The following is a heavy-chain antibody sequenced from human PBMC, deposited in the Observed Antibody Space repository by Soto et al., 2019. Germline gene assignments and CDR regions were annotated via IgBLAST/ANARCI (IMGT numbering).Heavy chain of an antibody. D-gene: IGHD3-10*01. CDR1: GYSFTSYW. J-gene: IGHJ6*02. V-gene: IGHV5-51*01. CDR2: IHPGDSDT. CDR3: ARQMGYYYGSGSGYYYGMDV. Sequence: GESLKISCKGSGYSFTSYWIGWVRQMPGKGLEWMGIIHPGDSDTRYSPSFQGQVTISADKSISTAYLQWSSLKASDTAMYYCARQMGYYYGSGSGYYYGMDVWGQGTTVTVSS.